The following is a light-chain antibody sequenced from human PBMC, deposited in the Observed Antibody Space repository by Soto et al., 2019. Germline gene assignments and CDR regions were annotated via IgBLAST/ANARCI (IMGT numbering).Light chain of an antibody. Sequence: EIVMTQSPATLSVSPGERATLSGRASQSVSSNLAWYQQKPGQAPRLLIYGASTRATGIPARFSGSGSGTEFTLTISSLQSEDFAVYYCQQYNNWPQRTFGQGTKVEIK. CDR2: GAS. V-gene: IGKV3-15*01. J-gene: IGKJ1*01. CDR3: QQYNNWPQRT. CDR1: QSVSSN.